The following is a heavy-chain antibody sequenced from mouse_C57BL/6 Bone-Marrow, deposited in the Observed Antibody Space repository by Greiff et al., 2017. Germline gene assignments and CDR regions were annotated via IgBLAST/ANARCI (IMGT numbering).Heavy chain of an antibody. CDR1: GYTFTSYG. J-gene: IGHJ3*01. Sequence: VQLQQSGAELVRPGSSVKMSCKTSGYTFTSYGINWVKQRPGQGLEWIGYIYIGNGYTEYNEKFKGKATLTSDTSSSTAYVQLSSLTSEDSAIYVCARSYPICCYGSSWLDYWGQGTLVTVSA. V-gene: IGHV1-58*01. CDR2: IYIGNGYT. CDR3: ARSYPICCYGSSWLDY. D-gene: IGHD1-1*01.